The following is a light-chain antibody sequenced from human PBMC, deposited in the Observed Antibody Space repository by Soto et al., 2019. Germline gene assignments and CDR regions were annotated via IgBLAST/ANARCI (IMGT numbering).Light chain of an antibody. CDR2: GAS. V-gene: IGKV3-20*01. CDR1: QSVGSIY. Sequence: DIVFTQSPGTLSLSPGERATLSCRASQSVGSIYLAWYQQKHGQAPRLLIHGASNRESGIPARFSGGGAGTEFTLTISRLEPEDFEVYYCQQFGSYTLTFGGGTKVDIK. J-gene: IGKJ4*01. CDR3: QQFGSYTLT.